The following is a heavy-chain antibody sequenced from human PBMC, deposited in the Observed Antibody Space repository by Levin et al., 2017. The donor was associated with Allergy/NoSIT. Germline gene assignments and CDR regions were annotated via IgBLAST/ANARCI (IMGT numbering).Heavy chain of an antibody. CDR1: GFTFSSYA. CDR3: ASLDSSSWASYYMDV. CDR2: ISYDGSNK. D-gene: IGHD6-13*01. V-gene: IGHV3-30-3*01. Sequence: GESLKISCAASGFTFSSYAMHWVRQAPGKGLEWVAVISYDGSNKYYADSVKGRFTISRDNSKNTLYLQMNSLRAEDTAVYYCASLDSSSWASYYMDVWGKGTTVTVSS. J-gene: IGHJ6*03.